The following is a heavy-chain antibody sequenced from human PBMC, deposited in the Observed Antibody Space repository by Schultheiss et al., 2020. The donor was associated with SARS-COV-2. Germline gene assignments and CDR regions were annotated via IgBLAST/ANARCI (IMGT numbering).Heavy chain of an antibody. J-gene: IGHJ6*03. CDR3: ARDSSSWYGYYYYYYMDV. Sequence: GESLKISCAASGFTFSSYAMSWVRQAPGKGLEWVSAISGSGGSTYYADSVKGRFTISRDNAKNSLYLQMNSLRAEDTAVYYCARDSSSWYGYYYYYYMDVWGKGTTVTVSS. CDR2: ISGSGGST. CDR1: GFTFSSYA. V-gene: IGHV3-23*01. D-gene: IGHD6-13*01.